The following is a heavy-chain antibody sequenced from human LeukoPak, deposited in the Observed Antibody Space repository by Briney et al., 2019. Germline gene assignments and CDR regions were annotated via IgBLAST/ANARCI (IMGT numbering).Heavy chain of an antibody. CDR2: IYYSGST. CDR3: ARDRKSDQLLGGIWFDP. CDR1: GGSISSYY. V-gene: IGHV4-59*01. J-gene: IGHJ5*02. D-gene: IGHD2-2*01. Sequence: PSETLSLTCTVSGGSISSYYWSWIRQPPGKGLEWIGYIYYSGSTNYNPSLKSRVAISVDTSKNQFSLKLSSVTAADTAVYYCARDRKSDQLLGGIWFDPWGQGTLVTVSS.